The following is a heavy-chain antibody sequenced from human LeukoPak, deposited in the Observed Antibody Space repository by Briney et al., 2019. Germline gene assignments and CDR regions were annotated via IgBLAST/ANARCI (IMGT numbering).Heavy chain of an antibody. J-gene: IGHJ4*02. D-gene: IGHD5-18*01. V-gene: IGHV3-21*01. CDR3: ARVAGAMVLDY. CDR1: GFTFSSYS. Sequence: GGALRLSCAASGFTFSSYSMNWVRQAPGKGLEWVSSISSSSSYIYYADSVKGRFTISRDNAKNSLYLQMNSLRAEDTAVYYCARVAGAMVLDYWGQGTLVTVSS. CDR2: ISSSSSYI.